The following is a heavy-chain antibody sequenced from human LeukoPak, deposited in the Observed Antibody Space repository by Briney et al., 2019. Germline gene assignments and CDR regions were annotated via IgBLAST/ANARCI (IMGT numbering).Heavy chain of an antibody. J-gene: IGHJ5*02. CDR3: ARGGGYCSSTSCRNWFDP. CDR1: GGSISSYY. CDR2: IYYSGST. Sequence: TSETLSLTRTVSGGSISSYYWSWIRQPPGKGLEWIGYIYYSGSTNYNPSLKSRVTISVDTSKNQFSLKLSSVTAADTAVYYCARGGGYCSSTSCRNWFDPWGQGTLVTVSS. D-gene: IGHD2-2*01. V-gene: IGHV4-59*01.